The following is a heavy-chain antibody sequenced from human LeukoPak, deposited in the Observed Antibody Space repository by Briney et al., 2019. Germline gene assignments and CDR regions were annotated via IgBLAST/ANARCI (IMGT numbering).Heavy chain of an antibody. Sequence: GGSLRLSCAASGFSFSSYWMSWVRLAPGRGLEFVANIKQDGSVKFYVDSVKGRFTISRDNSKNTLYLQMNSLRAEDTAVYYCAKDWGFDYWGQGTLVTVSS. CDR1: GFSFSSYW. V-gene: IGHV3-7*03. CDR2: IKQDGSVK. CDR3: AKDWGFDY. D-gene: IGHD3-16*01. J-gene: IGHJ4*02.